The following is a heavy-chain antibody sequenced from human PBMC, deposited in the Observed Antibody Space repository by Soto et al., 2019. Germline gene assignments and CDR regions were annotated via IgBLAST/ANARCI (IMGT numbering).Heavy chain of an antibody. CDR2: IKSKTDGGTT. D-gene: IGHD3-3*01. V-gene: IGHV3-15*07. CDR1: GFTFSNAW. CDR3: TTGGYDFWSGYTYYFDY. J-gene: IGHJ4*02. Sequence: EVQLVESGGGLVKPGGSLRLSCAASGFTFSNAWMNWVRQAPGKGLEWVGRIKSKTDGGTTDYAAPVKGRFTISRDDSKNTLYLQMNSLNTEDTAVYYCTTGGYDFWSGYTYYFDYWGQGTLVTVSS.